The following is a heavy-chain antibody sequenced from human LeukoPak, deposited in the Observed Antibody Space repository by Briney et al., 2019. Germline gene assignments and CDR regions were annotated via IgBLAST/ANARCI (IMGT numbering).Heavy chain of an antibody. D-gene: IGHD5-18*01. V-gene: IGHV4-34*01. Sequence: PSETLSLTCAVYGGSFSGYYWSWIRQPPGKGLEWIGEINHSGSTNYNPSLKSRVTISVDTSKNQFSLKLSSVTAADTAVYYCARDWGYSYGYSFDYWGQGTLVTVSS. J-gene: IGHJ4*02. CDR1: GGSFSGYY. CDR3: ARDWGYSYGYSFDY. CDR2: INHSGST.